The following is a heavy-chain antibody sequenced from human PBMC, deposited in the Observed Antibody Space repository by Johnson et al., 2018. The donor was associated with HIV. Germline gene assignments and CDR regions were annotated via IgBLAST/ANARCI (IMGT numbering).Heavy chain of an antibody. J-gene: IGHJ3*02. CDR3: ARGGYSTILDAFDI. Sequence: QVQLVESGGGVVQPGRSLRLSCAASGFTFSSYAMHWVRQAPGKGLEWVAVISYDGSNKYYADSVKGRFTISRDNSKNTLYLQMNSLRAEDTAGYYCARGGYSTILDAFDIWGQGTMVTVSS. CDR2: ISYDGSNK. CDR1: GFTFSSYA. D-gene: IGHD6-13*01. V-gene: IGHV3-30-3*01.